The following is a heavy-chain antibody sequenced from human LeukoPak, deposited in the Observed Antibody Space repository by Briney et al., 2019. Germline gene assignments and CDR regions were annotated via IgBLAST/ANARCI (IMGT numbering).Heavy chain of an antibody. D-gene: IGHD2-15*01. CDR2: IRSDGINK. CDR1: GFTFSSYG. J-gene: IGHJ4*02. CDR3: AKAPVTTCSGAYCYPFDY. Sequence: GGSLRLSCAASGFTFSSYGMHWVRQAPGKGLEWVAFIRSDGINKYHADSVKGRFTISRDNSKNTLYLQMNSLRAEDAAVYYCAKAPVTTCSGAYCYPFDYWGQGTLVTVSS. V-gene: IGHV3-30*02.